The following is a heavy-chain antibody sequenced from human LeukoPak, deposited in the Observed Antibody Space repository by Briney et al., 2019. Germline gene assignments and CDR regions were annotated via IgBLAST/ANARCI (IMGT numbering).Heavy chain of an antibody. J-gene: IGHJ6*02. CDR1: GSTFSSYA. CDR2: ISSNGNTL. D-gene: IGHD6-13*01. CDR3: AKSTIAAVGKDYYYAMEA. Sequence: PGRSLRLSCAASGSTFSSYAMHWVRQAPGKGLEWVGVISSNGNTLYYGDSVKGRLTISRDNSKNTLYLQMHSLRGEDTAVYYCAKSTIAAVGKDYYYAMEAWGQGTTVTVSS. V-gene: IGHV3-30*18.